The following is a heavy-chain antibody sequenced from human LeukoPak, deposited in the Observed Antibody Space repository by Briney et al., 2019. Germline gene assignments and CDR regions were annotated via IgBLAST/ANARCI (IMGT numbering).Heavy chain of an antibody. D-gene: IGHD3-22*01. Sequence: GGSLRLSCAASGFTLSSSYMNWVRQAPGKGLEWVSLIYSGGGTYYADSVKGRFTISRDNSKNTLYLQMNSLRAEDTAVYYCARNYYDSSAYYYIDYWGQGTLVTVSS. J-gene: IGHJ4*02. CDR3: ARNYYDSSAYYYIDY. CDR1: GFTLSSSY. V-gene: IGHV3-66*01. CDR2: IYSGGGT.